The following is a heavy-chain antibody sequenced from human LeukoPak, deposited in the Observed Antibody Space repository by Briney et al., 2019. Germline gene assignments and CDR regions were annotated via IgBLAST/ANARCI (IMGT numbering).Heavy chain of an antibody. J-gene: IGHJ3*02. Sequence: GGSLRLSCAASGFTFSSYSMNWVRQAPGKGLEWVSSISSSSSYIYYADSVKGRFTIPRDNAKNSLYLQMNSLRAEDTAVYYCARGADFWSGSFGAFDIWGQGTMVTVSS. CDR3: ARGADFWSGSFGAFDI. CDR2: ISSSSSYI. V-gene: IGHV3-21*01. CDR1: GFTFSSYS. D-gene: IGHD3-3*01.